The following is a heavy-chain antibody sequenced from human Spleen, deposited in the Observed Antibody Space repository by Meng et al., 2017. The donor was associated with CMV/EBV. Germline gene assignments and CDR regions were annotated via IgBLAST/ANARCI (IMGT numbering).Heavy chain of an antibody. D-gene: IGHD5-18*01. CDR3: ARGLDTAMIVLDY. CDR1: GGSVSSGPNY. V-gene: IGHV4-61*01. CDR2: IYYSDST. Sequence: TVCGGSVSSGPNYWNWIRQPPGKGLEWIGYIYYSDSTNYNPSLTSRVTISLDTSNNQFSLTLSSVTTADTAVYYCARGLDTAMIVLDYWGQGTLVAVSS. J-gene: IGHJ4*02.